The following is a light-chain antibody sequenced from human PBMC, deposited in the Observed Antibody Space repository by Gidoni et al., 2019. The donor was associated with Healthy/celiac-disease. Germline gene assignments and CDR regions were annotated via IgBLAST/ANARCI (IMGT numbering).Light chain of an antibody. CDR1: QSVSSY. J-gene: IGKJ4*01. CDR2: DAS. Sequence: EIVFTQSPATLSLSPGERATLSCRASQSVSSYLAWYQQKPGQAPRLLIYDASNMATGIPARFSGSGSGTDFTLTISSLEPEDFAVYYCQQRSNWPPLTFGGGTKVEIK. CDR3: QQRSNWPPLT. V-gene: IGKV3-11*01.